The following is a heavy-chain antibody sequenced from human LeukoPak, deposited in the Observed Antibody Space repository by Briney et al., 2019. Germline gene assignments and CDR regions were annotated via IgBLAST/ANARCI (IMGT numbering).Heavy chain of an antibody. CDR1: GYTFTSCD. Sequence: APVKVSCKASGYTFTSCDINWVRQATGQGLEWMGWMKPNSGDTDYAQKFQGRVTMTRDTSINTAYMELSSLTSEDTAVYYCARMNWLTTNNPNWFDPWGQGTLVTVSS. J-gene: IGHJ5*02. CDR3: ARMNWLTTNNPNWFDP. D-gene: IGHD4-11*01. V-gene: IGHV1-8*01. CDR2: MKPNSGDT.